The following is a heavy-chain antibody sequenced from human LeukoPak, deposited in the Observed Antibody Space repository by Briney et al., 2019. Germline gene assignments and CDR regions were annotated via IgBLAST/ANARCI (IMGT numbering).Heavy chain of an antibody. Sequence: GGSLRLSCAASGFTFSSYAISWVRQAPGKGLEWVSAISGSGGSTYYADSVKGRFTISRDNSKNTLYLQMNSLRAEHTAVYYCAKAYGDYYYYYGMDVWGKGTTVTVSS. CDR3: AKAYGDYYYYYGMDV. CDR2: ISGSGGST. V-gene: IGHV3-23*01. CDR1: GFTFSSYA. D-gene: IGHD4-17*01. J-gene: IGHJ6*04.